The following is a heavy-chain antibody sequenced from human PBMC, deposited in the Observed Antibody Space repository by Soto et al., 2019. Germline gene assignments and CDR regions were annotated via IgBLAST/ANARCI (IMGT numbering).Heavy chain of an antibody. V-gene: IGHV1-8*01. CDR2: MNAKSGDT. CDR1: GYSFSDFD. Sequence: ASVKVSCKASGYSFSDFDINWLRQASGQGPEWMGWMNAKSGDTFFAQRFQGKFNMTWDTSLSTAYMEVGSLTSDDTAIYYCARGNPFNYAGFDVWGQGTTVTVSS. D-gene: IGHD3-16*01. CDR3: ARGNPFNYAGFDV. J-gene: IGHJ6*02.